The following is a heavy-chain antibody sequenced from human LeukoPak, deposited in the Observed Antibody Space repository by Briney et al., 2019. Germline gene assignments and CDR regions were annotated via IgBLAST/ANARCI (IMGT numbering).Heavy chain of an antibody. D-gene: IGHD4-17*01. CDR3: ARESPQRPVSSPVRGFDY. CDR2: IYYSGST. Sequence: SETLSLTCTVSGGSISSYYWSWIRQPPGKGLEWIGYIYYSGSTNYNPSLKSRVTISVDTSKNQFSLKLSSVTAADTAVYYCARESPQRPVSSPVRGFDYWGQGTLVTVSS. V-gene: IGHV4-59*01. CDR1: GGSISSYY. J-gene: IGHJ4*02.